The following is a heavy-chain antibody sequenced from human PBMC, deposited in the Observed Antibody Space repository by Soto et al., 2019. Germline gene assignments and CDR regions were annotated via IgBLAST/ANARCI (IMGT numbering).Heavy chain of an antibody. V-gene: IGHV2-5*02. CDR3: ANRFYPYGSAWDQGMFDS. CDR1: GFSLSTSGVG. Sequence: QITLEESRPTRVKPTQTLTLTCTFSGFSLSTSGVGVGWVRQPPGKALEWLAFIYWDDDKRYSPSLRSRLTITKDTSKNLVVLTMTNMDPLDTATYYCANRFYPYGSAWDQGMFDSWGQGTLVTVSS. CDR2: IYWDDDK. D-gene: IGHD1-1*01. J-gene: IGHJ4*02.